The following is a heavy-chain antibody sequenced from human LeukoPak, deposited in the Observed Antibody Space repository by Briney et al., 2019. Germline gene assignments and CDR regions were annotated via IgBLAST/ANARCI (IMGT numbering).Heavy chain of an antibody. D-gene: IGHD6-19*01. CDR1: DGSINSYY. V-gene: IGHV4-59*01. Sequence: TSETLSLTCTVSDGSINSYYWSWIRQPPGKGLEWIGYIYYRGSTNYNPSLKSRVTISLDTSKNQFSLRLSSVTAADTAVYYCARSGTAVAGTRYFDYWGQGTLVTVSS. CDR3: ARSGTAVAGTRYFDY. J-gene: IGHJ4*02. CDR2: IYYRGST.